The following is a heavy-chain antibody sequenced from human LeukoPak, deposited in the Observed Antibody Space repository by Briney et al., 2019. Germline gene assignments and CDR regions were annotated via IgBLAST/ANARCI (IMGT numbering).Heavy chain of an antibody. CDR1: GFTFSNHW. D-gene: IGHD5-18*01. Sequence: GGSLRLSCAASGFTFSNHWMHWVRKAPGKGLMWVSRINRDESRTDYADSVKGRFTISRDDAKNTLYLQVNSLRAEDTAVYFCARGGSDTAMAHDYWGQGTLVTVSS. CDR3: ARGGSDTAMAHDY. J-gene: IGHJ4*02. CDR2: INRDESRT. V-gene: IGHV3-74*01.